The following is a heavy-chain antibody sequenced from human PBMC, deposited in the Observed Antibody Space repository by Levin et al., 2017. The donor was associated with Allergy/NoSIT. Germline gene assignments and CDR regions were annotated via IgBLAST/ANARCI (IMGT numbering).Heavy chain of an antibody. CDR3: AKGGDFDY. Sequence: GGSLRLSCAASGFSFSTYGIQWVRQAPGKGLEWVALITSDGSNKYYADPVKGRFTISRDNSKNTVNLQMNSLRAKDTAVYYCAKGGDFDYWGLGTVVTVSS. CDR1: GFSFSTYG. CDR2: ITSDGSNK. D-gene: IGHD1-26*01. V-gene: IGHV3-30*18. J-gene: IGHJ4*02.